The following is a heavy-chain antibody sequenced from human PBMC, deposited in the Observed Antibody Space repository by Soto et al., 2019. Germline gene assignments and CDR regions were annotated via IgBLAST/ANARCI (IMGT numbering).Heavy chain of an antibody. V-gene: IGHV1-2*04. CDR3: ARQFARGYSYGYSDAFDI. CDR1: GYTFTSYY. D-gene: IGHD5-18*01. Sequence: ASVKVSCKASGYTFTSYYMHWVRQAPGQGLEWMGWINPNSGGTNYAQKFQGWVTMTRDTSISTAYMELSRLRSDDTAVYYCARQFARGYSYGYSDAFDIWGQGTMVTVSS. J-gene: IGHJ3*02. CDR2: INPNSGGT.